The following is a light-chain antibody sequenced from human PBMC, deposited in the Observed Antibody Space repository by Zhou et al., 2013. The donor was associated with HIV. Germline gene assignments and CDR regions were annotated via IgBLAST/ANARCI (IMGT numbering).Light chain of an antibody. J-gene: IGKJ5*01. CDR2: AAS. V-gene: IGKV1-9*01. Sequence: IQLTQSPSSLSASVGDRVSITCRASQDISSFLAWYQQELGKAPKLLIYAASTLQSGVPSRFSGSGSGTEFTLTISSLQPEDFATYYCQQLHNYPRTFGQGTRLEIK. CDR1: QDISSF. CDR3: QQLHNYPRT.